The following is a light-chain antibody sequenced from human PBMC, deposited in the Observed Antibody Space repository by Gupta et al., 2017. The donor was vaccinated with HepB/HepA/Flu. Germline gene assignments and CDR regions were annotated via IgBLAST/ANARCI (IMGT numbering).Light chain of an antibody. CDR2: TNS. Sequence: SVLTQPPSVSGAPGQGVTIACTGSSSNNGAGYNVHWYQQLPGPAPEPLIYTNSNRPSGVPDRFSGSKSGTTASLAITGLQAEDEADYYCQSYDSSLSGVVFGGGTKLTVL. CDR3: QSYDSSLSGVV. V-gene: IGLV1-40*01. CDR1: SSNNGAGYN. J-gene: IGLJ3*02.